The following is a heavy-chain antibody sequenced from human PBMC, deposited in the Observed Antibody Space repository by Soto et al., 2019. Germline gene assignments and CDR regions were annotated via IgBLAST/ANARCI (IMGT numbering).Heavy chain of an antibody. CDR3: ARDILFFWSGYDY. V-gene: IGHV3-7*01. CDR2: IKQDGSEK. J-gene: IGHJ4*02. D-gene: IGHD3-3*01. CDR1: GFTFSSYW. Sequence: GGSLRLSCAASGFTFSSYWMSWVRQAPGKGLEWVANIKQDGSEKYYVDSVKGRFTISRDNAKNSLYLQMNSLRAEDTAVYYCARDILFFWSGYDYWGQGTLVTVSS.